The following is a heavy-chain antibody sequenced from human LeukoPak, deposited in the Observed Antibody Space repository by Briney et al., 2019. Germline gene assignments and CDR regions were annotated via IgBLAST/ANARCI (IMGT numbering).Heavy chain of an antibody. V-gene: IGHV4-34*01. Sequence: SETLSLTCAVYGGSFSGYYWSWIRQPRGRGLEWIGEINHSGSTNYNPSLKSRVTISVDTSKNQFSLKLSSVTAADTAVYYCARSAVTTQLDYWGQGTLVTVSS. D-gene: IGHD4-17*01. CDR1: GGSFSGYY. J-gene: IGHJ4*02. CDR3: ARSAVTTQLDY. CDR2: INHSGST.